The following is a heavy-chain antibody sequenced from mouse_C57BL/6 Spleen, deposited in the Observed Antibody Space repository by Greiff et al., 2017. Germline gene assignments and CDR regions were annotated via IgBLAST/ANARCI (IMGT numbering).Heavy chain of an antibody. V-gene: IGHV5-12*01. D-gene: IGHD1-1*01. CDR3: ARQGDFGSSPFAY. CDR2: ISNGGGST. Sequence: EVMLVESGGGLVQPGGSLKLSCAASGFTFSDYYMYWVRQTPEKRLEWVAYISNGGGSTYYPDTVKGRFTISRDNAKNTLYLQMSRLKSEDTAMYYCARQGDFGSSPFAYWGQGTLVTVSA. CDR1: GFTFSDYY. J-gene: IGHJ3*01.